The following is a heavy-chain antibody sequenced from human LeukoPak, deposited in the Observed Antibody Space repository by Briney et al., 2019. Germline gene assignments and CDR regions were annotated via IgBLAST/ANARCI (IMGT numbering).Heavy chain of an antibody. D-gene: IGHD6-13*01. CDR3: ARDRSIVAADYYFDY. Sequence: GRSLRLSCAASGFTFSSYGMHWVRQAPGKGLEWVAVISYDGSNKYYADSVKGRFTISRDNSKNTLYLQMNSLRAEDTAVYYCARDRSIVAADYYFDYWGQGTLVTVSS. CDR2: ISYDGSNK. J-gene: IGHJ4*02. CDR1: GFTFSSYG. V-gene: IGHV3-30*03.